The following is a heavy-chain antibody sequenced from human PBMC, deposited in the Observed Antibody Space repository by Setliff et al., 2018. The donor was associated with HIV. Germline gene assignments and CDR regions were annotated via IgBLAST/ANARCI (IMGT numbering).Heavy chain of an antibody. CDR2: TTSNGRTT. Sequence: PGGSLRLSCAASGFSFGSYRMTWVRQAPGKGLEWVSATTSNGRTTDYAESVRGRFTLSRDNSRNTLYLHMTSLRAEDTAIYYCAKAWGSGYPSFESALMFDVWGQGTLVTVSS. CDR1: GFSFGSYR. V-gene: IGHV3-23*01. D-gene: IGHD3-3*01. J-gene: IGHJ4*02. CDR3: AKAWGSGYPSFESALMFDV.